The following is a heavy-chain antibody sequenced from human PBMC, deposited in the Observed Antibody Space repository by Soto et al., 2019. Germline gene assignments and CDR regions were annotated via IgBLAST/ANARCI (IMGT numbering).Heavy chain of an antibody. CDR1: GGTFSSYA. CDR2: IIPIFGTA. J-gene: IGHJ4*02. V-gene: IGHV1-69*01. Sequence: QVQLVQSGAEVKKPGSSVKVSCKASGGTFSSYAISWVRQAPGQGLEWMGGIIPIFGTANYAQKFQGRVTITADESTSTAYMELRSLRSEDTAVYYCAREGSAMVRGVITRYYFDYWGQGTLVTVSS. D-gene: IGHD3-10*01. CDR3: AREGSAMVRGVITRYYFDY.